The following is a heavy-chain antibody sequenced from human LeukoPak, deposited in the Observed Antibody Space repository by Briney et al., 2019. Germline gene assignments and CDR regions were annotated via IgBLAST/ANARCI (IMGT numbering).Heavy chain of an antibody. CDR3: ARTRGPRMYYYDSSGYKFDY. J-gene: IGHJ4*02. CDR1: GGSFSGYY. Sequence: PSETLSLTCAVYGGSFSGYYWSWIRQPPGKGLEWIGEINHSGSTNYNPSLKSRVTISVDTSKNQFSLKLSSVTAADTAVYYCARTRGPRMYYYDSSGYKFDYWGQGTLVTVSS. CDR2: INHSGST. V-gene: IGHV4-34*01. D-gene: IGHD3-22*01.